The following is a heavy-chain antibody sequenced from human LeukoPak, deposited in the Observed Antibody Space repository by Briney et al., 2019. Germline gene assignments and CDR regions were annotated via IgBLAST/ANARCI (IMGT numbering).Heavy chain of an antibody. CDR3: ASNLYASGGYFAY. V-gene: IGHV4-38-2*02. Sequence: SETLSLTCTVSGYSISNGYYWGWIRQSPGKGLEWIASIYHSGNSYYNPSLKSRIAISVDTSKNQFSLKLNSVTAADTAVYYCASNLYASGGYFAYWGQGILVTVSS. CDR1: GYSISNGYY. J-gene: IGHJ4*02. D-gene: IGHD3-10*01. CDR2: IYHSGNS.